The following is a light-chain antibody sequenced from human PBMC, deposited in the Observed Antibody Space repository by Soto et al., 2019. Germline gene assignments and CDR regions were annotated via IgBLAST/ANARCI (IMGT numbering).Light chain of an antibody. J-gene: IGLJ2*01. CDR1: SSDVGAYSY. Sequence: QSALTQPASVSGSPGQSITISCTGTSSDVGAYSYVSWYQQHPGKAPKFIIYDVSNRPSGVSNRFSGSKSGNTASLTISGLQAEDEADYYCSSYTSSITLVFGGGTQLTVL. CDR2: DVS. V-gene: IGLV2-14*01. CDR3: SSYTSSITLV.